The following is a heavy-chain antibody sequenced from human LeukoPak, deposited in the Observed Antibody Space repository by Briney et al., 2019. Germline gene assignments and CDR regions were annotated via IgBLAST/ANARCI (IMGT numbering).Heavy chain of an antibody. J-gene: IGHJ4*02. CDR2: IYTTGST. V-gene: IGHV4-4*07. D-gene: IGHD3-22*01. Sequence: SETLSLTCTVSGGSINSYYWSWIRQPAGRGLEWIGRIYTTGSTNYNPSLKSRVTMSVDTSKNQFSLKLSSVTAADTAVYYCARDPLHFYDSVGSSFDFWGQGNLVTVSS. CDR1: GGSINSYY. CDR3: ARDPLHFYDSVGSSFDF.